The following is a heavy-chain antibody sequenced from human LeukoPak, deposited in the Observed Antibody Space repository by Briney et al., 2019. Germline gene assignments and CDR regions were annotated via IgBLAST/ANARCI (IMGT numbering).Heavy chain of an antibody. CDR3: VKGCSSIGCYTSEC. D-gene: IGHD2-2*01. V-gene: IGHV3-23*01. CDR2: ISGRGDGT. Sequence: GGSLRLSCAASGFAFSSYAMTWVRQAPGRGLEWVAVISGRGDGTHYAHSVKGRFSISRNNSKNTMYLQMNSLRVEDTALYYCVKGCSSIGCYTSECWGQGTLVTVSS. J-gene: IGHJ4*02. CDR1: GFAFSSYA.